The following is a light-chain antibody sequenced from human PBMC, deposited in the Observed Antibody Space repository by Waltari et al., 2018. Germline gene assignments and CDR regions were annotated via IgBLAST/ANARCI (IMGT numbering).Light chain of an antibody. CDR1: ALSKKY. CDR2: EDN. V-gene: IGLV3-10*01. Sequence: SYELTQPPSVSVSPGQTARITCSGDALSKKYAYWYQQKSGQAPVLVIYEDNKRTPGIPERFSGSSSGTMATLTIPGAQVEDEADYYCYSTDGSGNHRVFGGGTKVTVL. J-gene: IGLJ2*01. CDR3: YSTDGSGNHRV.